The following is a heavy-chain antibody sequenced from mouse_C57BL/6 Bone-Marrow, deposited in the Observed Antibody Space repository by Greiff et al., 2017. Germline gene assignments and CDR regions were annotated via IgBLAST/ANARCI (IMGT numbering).Heavy chain of an antibody. V-gene: IGHV1-50*01. CDR2: IDPSDSYT. CDR3: ARSDYYGRRHYFDY. J-gene: IGHJ2*01. D-gene: IGHD1-1*01. Sequence: QVQLQQPGAELVKPGASVKLSCKASGYTFTSYWMQWVKQRPGQGLEWIGEIDPSDSYTNYNQKFKGKATLTVDTSSSTAYMQLSSLTSEDSAVYYCARSDYYGRRHYFDYLCQGTTLTVSS. CDR1: GYTFTSYW.